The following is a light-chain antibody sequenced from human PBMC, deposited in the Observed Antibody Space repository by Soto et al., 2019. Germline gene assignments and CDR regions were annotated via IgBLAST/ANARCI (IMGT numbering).Light chain of an antibody. CDR2: GAS. Sequence: EILMTQSPATLSVSPWEIATLSCRASQSVSSDLAWYQHKPGQAPRLLIYGASTRATGIPARFSGRGSGTEFTLTISSLQSVDFAVYYCQQYDNWPQTFGQGTKVDI. CDR3: QQYDNWPQT. CDR1: QSVSSD. V-gene: IGKV3-15*01. J-gene: IGKJ1*01.